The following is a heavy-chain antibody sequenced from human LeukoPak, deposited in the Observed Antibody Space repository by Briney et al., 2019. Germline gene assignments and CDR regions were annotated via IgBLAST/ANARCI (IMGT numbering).Heavy chain of an antibody. J-gene: IGHJ5*02. CDR2: ISGSGGST. Sequence: GGSLRLSCAASGFTFSSYAMSWVRQAPGKGLEWVSAISGSGGSTYYADSVKGRFTISRDNSKNTLYLQMNSLRAEDTAVYYCAKEGGYCSSTSCYNGWFDPWGQGTLVTVSS. V-gene: IGHV3-23*01. D-gene: IGHD2-2*02. CDR1: GFTFSSYA. CDR3: AKEGGYCSSTSCYNGWFDP.